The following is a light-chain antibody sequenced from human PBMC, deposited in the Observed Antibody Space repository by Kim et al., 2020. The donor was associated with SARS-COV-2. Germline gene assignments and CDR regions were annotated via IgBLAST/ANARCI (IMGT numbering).Light chain of an antibody. Sequence: SSELTQDPAVSVALGQTVRITCQGGSLRSYYATWFQQKPGQAPILVIYGKNNRPSGIPDRFSGSSSGNTASLTITGTQAGDEADYYCNSRDSNDYVLFGG. J-gene: IGLJ2*01. V-gene: IGLV3-19*01. CDR1: SLRSYY. CDR3: NSRDSNDYVL. CDR2: GKN.